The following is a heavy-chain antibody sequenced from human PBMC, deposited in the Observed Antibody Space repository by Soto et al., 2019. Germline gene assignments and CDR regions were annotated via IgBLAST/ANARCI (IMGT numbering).Heavy chain of an antibody. Sequence: EVQLVESGGGLVKPGGSLRLSCAASGFSFSSYSMNWVRQAPGKGLEWVSSINSSAGNINYADSVKGRFTISRDNAKNSLYLQMNRLGPEDTAVYYCARGYTGYCSGGTCYWCDPWGQGTLVTFSS. CDR2: INSSAGNI. CDR1: GFSFSSYS. J-gene: IGHJ5*02. V-gene: IGHV3-21*01. CDR3: ARGYTGYCSGGTCYWCDP. D-gene: IGHD2-15*01.